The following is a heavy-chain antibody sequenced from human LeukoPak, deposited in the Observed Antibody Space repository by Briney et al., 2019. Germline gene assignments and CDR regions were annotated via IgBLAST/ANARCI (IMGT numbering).Heavy chain of an antibody. D-gene: IGHD1-1*01. J-gene: IGHJ3*02. V-gene: IGHV1-46*01. Sequence: ASVKVSCKASGYTFTSYYMHWVRQAPGQGLEWMGIINPSGGSTSYAQKFQGRVTMTRDTSTSTVYMELSSLRSEDMAVYYCARESSWNDAFDIWGQGTMVTVSS. CDR1: GYTFTSYY. CDR2: INPSGGST. CDR3: ARESSWNDAFDI.